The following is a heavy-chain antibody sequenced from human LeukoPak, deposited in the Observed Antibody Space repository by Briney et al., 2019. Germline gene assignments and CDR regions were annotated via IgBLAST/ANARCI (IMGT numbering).Heavy chain of an antibody. CDR1: GFTFSSYA. CDR3: ARDRSGYANDAFDI. V-gene: IGHV3-30-3*01. D-gene: IGHD3-3*01. Sequence: GGSLRLSCAASGFTFSSYAMSWVRQAPGKGLEWVAVLSYGGTNKYYADSVKGRFTISRDNSKNTMFLQMNSLRAEDTAVYHCARDRSGYANDAFDIWGQGTMVTVSS. J-gene: IGHJ3*02. CDR2: LSYGGTNK.